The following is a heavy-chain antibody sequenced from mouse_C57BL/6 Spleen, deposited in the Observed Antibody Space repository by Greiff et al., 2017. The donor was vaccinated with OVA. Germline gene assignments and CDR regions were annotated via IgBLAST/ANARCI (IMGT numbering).Heavy chain of an antibody. CDR1: GYSFTDYN. D-gene: IGHD4-1*01. V-gene: IGHV1-39*01. CDR3: ARWEESPRLWYFDV. Sequence: EVQLQESGPELVKPGASVKISCKASGYSFTDYNMNWVKQSNGKSLEWIGVINPNYGTTSYNQKFKGKATLTVDQSSSTAYMQLNSLTSEDSAVYYCARWEESPRLWYFDVWGTGTTVTVSS. J-gene: IGHJ1*03. CDR2: INPNYGTT.